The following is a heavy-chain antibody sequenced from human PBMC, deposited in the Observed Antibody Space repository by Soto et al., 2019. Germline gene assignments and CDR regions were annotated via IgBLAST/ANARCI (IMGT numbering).Heavy chain of an antibody. CDR1: GFTFTTFG. CDR2: ISYDGHNK. D-gene: IGHD4-17*01. Sequence: QVQLVESGGGVVQPGGSLRLSCTASGFTFTTFGIHWVRQAPGKGLEWVALISYDGHNKYYSDSVKARFTISRYNYKNTLSLQMNSLRAEETAVYYCAKDLQGYGDYNYYYYGMDVWGQGTTVSVSS. CDR3: AKDLQGYGDYNYYYYGMDV. J-gene: IGHJ6*02. V-gene: IGHV3-30*18.